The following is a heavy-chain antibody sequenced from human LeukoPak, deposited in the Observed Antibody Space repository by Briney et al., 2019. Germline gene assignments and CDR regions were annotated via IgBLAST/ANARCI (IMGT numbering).Heavy chain of an antibody. V-gene: IGHV3-73*01. D-gene: IGHD6-19*01. CDR2: IRSKANSYAT. CDR3: TGSSGWSY. CDR1: TFTFSGSA. J-gene: IGHJ4*02. Sequence: GGSLKLSCAASTFTFSGSAMHWVRQASGKGLEWVGRIRSKANSYATAYAASVKGRFTISRDDSKNTAYLQMNSLKTEDTAVYYCTGSSGWSYWGQGTLVTVSS.